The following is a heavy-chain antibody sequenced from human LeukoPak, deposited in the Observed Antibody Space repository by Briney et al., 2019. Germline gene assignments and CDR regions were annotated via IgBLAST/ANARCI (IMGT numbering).Heavy chain of an antibody. CDR2: ISPYNGNT. J-gene: IGHJ4*02. D-gene: IGHD6-19*01. CDR1: GYTFTGYY. Sequence: ASVKVSCKASGYTFTGYYMHWVRQAPGQGLEWMGWISPYNGNTNYALKLQGRVTMTTDTSTGTAYMELRSLRSDDTAFYYCARDLVALAGIDYWGQGTLVTVSS. V-gene: IGHV1-18*04. CDR3: ARDLVALAGIDY.